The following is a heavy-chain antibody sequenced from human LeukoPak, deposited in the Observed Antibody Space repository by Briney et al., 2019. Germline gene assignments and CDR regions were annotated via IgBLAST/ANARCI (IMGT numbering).Heavy chain of an antibody. CDR3: TTDRDVYGDYVMISEYFQH. V-gene: IGHV3-15*01. CDR1: GFTFSNAW. J-gene: IGHJ1*01. D-gene: IGHD4-17*01. CDR2: IKSKTDGGTT. Sequence: PGGSLRLSCAASGFTFSNAWMSWVRQAPGKGLEWVGRIKSKTDGGTTDYAAPVKGRFTISRDDSKNTLYLQMNSLKTEDTAVYYCTTDRDVYGDYVMISEYFQHWGQGTLVTVSS.